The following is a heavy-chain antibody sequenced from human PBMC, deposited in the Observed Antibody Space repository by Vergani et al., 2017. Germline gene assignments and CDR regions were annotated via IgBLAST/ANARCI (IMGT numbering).Heavy chain of an antibody. Sequence: EVQLVESGGGLVKPGGSLRLSCAASGFTFSSYSMNWVRQAPGKGLEWVSSISSSSSYIYYADSVKGRFTISRDNAKNSLYLQMNSLRAEDTAVYYCARDRKDYYDSSGSVWGQGTLVTGSS. CDR3: ARDRKDYYDSSGSV. V-gene: IGHV3-21*01. J-gene: IGHJ4*02. D-gene: IGHD3-22*01. CDR2: ISSSSSYI. CDR1: GFTFSSYS.